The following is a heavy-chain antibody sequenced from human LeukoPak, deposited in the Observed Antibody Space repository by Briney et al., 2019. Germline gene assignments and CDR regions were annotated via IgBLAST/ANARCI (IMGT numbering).Heavy chain of an antibody. CDR2: INHSGST. CDR1: GGSFSGYY. V-gene: IGHV4-34*01. CDR3: ARHEGIASKYFDY. Sequence: PSETLSLTCAVYGGSFSGYYWSWIRQPPGKGLEWIGEINHSGSTNYNPSLKSRVTISVDTSKNQFSLKLSSVTAADTAVYYCARHEGIASKYFDYWGQGTLVTVSS. J-gene: IGHJ4*02. D-gene: IGHD6-13*01.